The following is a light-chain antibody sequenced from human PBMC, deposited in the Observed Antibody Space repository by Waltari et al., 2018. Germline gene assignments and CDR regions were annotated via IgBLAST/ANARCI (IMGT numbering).Light chain of an antibody. Sequence: EIVLTQSPGTLSLSPGERATLPCRASQNVGSSPFAWYQQARGPAARLLIYGTSIRATGIPDRFSGSGSATDFTLTISRLEPEDFAVYYCQQYGRSPYTFGQGTTLEIK. V-gene: IGKV3-20*01. CDR2: GTS. CDR1: QNVGSSP. CDR3: QQYGRSPYT. J-gene: IGKJ2*01.